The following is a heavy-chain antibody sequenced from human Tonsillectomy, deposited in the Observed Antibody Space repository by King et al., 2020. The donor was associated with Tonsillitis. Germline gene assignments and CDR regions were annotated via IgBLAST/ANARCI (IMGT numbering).Heavy chain of an antibody. CDR1: VFTFSDYG. CDR2: MWFDGSNK. CDR3: ARVSFYYYSMDG. J-gene: IGHJ6*03. V-gene: IGHV3-33*01. Sequence: VQLVESGGGVVQPGRSLRLSCTASVFTFSDYGMHWVRQAPGKGLEWMAVMWFDGSNKYYADSVKGRFTISRDNSKNTLYLQMNSLRAEDTAVYYCARVSFYYYSMDGWGKGTTVTVSS.